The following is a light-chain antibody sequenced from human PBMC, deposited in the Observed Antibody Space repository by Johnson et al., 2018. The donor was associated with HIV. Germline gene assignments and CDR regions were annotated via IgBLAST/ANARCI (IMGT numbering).Light chain of an antibody. J-gene: IGLJ1*01. CDR1: SSNIGNNF. Sequence: QLVLTQPPSVSAAPGQKVTISCSGSSSNIGNNFVSWYQQLPGTATKLLIYENNKRPSGIPDRFSGSKSGTSATLGITGLQTGDEADYYCGTWDSSLSAYVFGTGTKVTVL. CDR2: ENN. CDR3: GTWDSSLSAYV. V-gene: IGLV1-51*02.